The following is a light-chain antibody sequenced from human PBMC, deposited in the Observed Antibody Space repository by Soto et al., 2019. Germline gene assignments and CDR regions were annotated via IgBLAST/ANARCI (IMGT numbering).Light chain of an antibody. CDR3: KKYNNWPYT. CDR1: QSVSSN. V-gene: IGKV3-15*01. CDR2: GAS. J-gene: IGKJ2*01. Sequence: EIVMTQSPATLSVSPGERAALSCRASQSVSSNFAWYQQKPGQAPRLLIYGASTRATGIPARFSGSRSGTEFTLTTSSLQSEDFAVDYCKKYNNWPYTFGQGTKLEIK.